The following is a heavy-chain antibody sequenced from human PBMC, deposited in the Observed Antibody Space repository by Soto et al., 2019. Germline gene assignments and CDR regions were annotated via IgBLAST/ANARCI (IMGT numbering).Heavy chain of an antibody. J-gene: IGHJ4*02. V-gene: IGHV4-34*01. Sequence: QVQLQQWGAGLLKPSETLSLTCAVYGGSFSGYYWSWIRQPPGKGLEWIGEINHSGSTNYNPSLKSRVTISVDTSKNQFSLKRSSVTAADTAVYYCATEKGGFLEWLFHRGYFDYWGQGTLVTVSS. CDR3: ATEKGGFLEWLFHRGYFDY. CDR1: GGSFSGYY. D-gene: IGHD3-3*01. CDR2: INHSGST.